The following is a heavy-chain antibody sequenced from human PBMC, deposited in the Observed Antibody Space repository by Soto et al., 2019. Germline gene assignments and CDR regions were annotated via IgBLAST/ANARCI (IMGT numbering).Heavy chain of an antibody. Sequence: PSETLSLTCAVYGGSFSGYYWSWIRQPPGKGLEWIGEINHSGSTNYNPSLKSRVTISVDTSKNQFSLKLSSVTAADTAVYYRARGRTGTAFDYWGQGTLVTVSS. V-gene: IGHV4-34*01. CDR1: GGSFSGYY. J-gene: IGHJ4*02. D-gene: IGHD1-7*01. CDR2: INHSGST. CDR3: ARGRTGTAFDY.